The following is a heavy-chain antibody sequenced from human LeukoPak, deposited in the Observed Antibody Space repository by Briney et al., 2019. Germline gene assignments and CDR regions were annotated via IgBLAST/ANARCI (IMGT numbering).Heavy chain of an antibody. CDR1: GFTFSSYA. CDR3: AKEATYDFWSGYSPYMDV. D-gene: IGHD3-3*01. V-gene: IGHV3-23*01. Sequence: GGSLRLSCAASGFTFSSYAMSWVRRAPGKGLEWVSAISGSGGSTYYAGSVKGRFTISRDNSKNTLYLQMNSLRAEDTAVYYCAKEATYDFWSGYSPYMDVWGKGTTVTVSS. J-gene: IGHJ6*03. CDR2: ISGSGGST.